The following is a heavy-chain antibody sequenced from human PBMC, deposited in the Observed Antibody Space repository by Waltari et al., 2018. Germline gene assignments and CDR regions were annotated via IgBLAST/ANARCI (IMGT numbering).Heavy chain of an antibody. J-gene: IGHJ6*02. CDR1: GFTFSSFA. Sequence: VQLVESGGGVVQPGKSLRLSCGASGFTFSSFAMHWVRQAPGKGLEWVAIISYDGSKTYYAESVRGRFTISRDNSNNTLYLQMNSLRGEDTALYYCTKEHADYGMDVWGQGTTVTVSS. CDR3: TKEHADYGMDV. CDR2: ISYDGSKT. V-gene: IGHV3-30*18.